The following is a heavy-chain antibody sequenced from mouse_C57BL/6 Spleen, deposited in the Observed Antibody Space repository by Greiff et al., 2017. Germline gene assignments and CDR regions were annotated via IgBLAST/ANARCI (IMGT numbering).Heavy chain of an antibody. Sequence: QVQLQQSGAELVRPGASVTLSCKASGYTFTDYEMHWVKQTPVHGLEWIGAIDPETGGTAYNQKFKGKAILTADKSSSTAYMELRSLTSEDSAVYYCTRLNTAQDYFDDWGQGTTLTVSS. CDR2: IDPETGGT. J-gene: IGHJ2*01. CDR3: TRLNTAQDYFDD. D-gene: IGHD1-2*01. V-gene: IGHV1-15*01. CDR1: GYTFTDYE.